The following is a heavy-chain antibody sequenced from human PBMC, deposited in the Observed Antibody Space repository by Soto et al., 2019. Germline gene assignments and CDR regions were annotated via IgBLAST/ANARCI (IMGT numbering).Heavy chain of an antibody. CDR2: ISYDGSNK. CDR1: GFTFSSYG. Sequence: GESLSLSCAVSGFTFSSYGMHWVRQPPGKGLEWVGVISYDGSNKYYTDTMKGRFTITRDNSKNTRYPQVDSPRADDTAVYYCAKDGGWYRDGLDYWGQGTLVTVSS. CDR3: AKDGGWYRDGLDY. J-gene: IGHJ4*02. V-gene: IGHV3-30*18. D-gene: IGHD6-19*01.